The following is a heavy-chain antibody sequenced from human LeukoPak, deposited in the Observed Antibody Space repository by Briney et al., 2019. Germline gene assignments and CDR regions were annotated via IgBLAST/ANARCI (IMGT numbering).Heavy chain of an antibody. CDR2: IYTSGST. Sequence: PSETLSLTCTESGGSITGYYWSSIWQPAGKGLEWIGRIYTSGSTNYNPSLKSRVTMSVDTSKNQFSLKLSSVTAADTAVYYCARTGDYFDYWGQGTLVTVSS. CDR3: ARTGDYFDY. J-gene: IGHJ4*02. D-gene: IGHD3-10*01. V-gene: IGHV4-4*07. CDR1: GGSITGYY.